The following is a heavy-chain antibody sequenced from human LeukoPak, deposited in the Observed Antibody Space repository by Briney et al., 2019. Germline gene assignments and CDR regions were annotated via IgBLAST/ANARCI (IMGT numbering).Heavy chain of an antibody. CDR3: ATSTAAAGTD. D-gene: IGHD6-13*01. Sequence: GGSLRLSCAASGFTFSNLWMSWVRQAPGRGLKWVANIKQDGSEKYYVDSVKGRFTISRDNAQNSLYLQMNSLRAEDTAIYYCATSTAAAGTDWGQGTLVTVSS. J-gene: IGHJ4*02. V-gene: IGHV3-7*03. CDR2: IKQDGSEK. CDR1: GFTFSNLW.